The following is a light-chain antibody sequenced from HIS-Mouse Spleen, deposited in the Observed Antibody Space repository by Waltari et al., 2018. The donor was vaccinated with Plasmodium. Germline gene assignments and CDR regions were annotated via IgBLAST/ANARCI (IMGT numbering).Light chain of an antibody. CDR1: SSDVGGYNY. CDR2: DVI. J-gene: IGLJ1*01. Sequence: QSALTQPRSVSGSPGQSVTISCPGNSSDVGGYNYFSWYQQHPGKAPKLMIYDVIKRPSGVPDRFSGSKSGNTASLTISGLQAEDEADYYCCSYAGSYTFVFGTGTKVTVL. V-gene: IGLV2-11*01. CDR3: CSYAGSYTFV.